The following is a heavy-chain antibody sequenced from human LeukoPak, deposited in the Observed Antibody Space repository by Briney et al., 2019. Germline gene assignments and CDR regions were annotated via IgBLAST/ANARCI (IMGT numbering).Heavy chain of an antibody. CDR3: ARGYSSGWPSTAGY. V-gene: IGHV1-2*02. CDR2: INPNSGGT. J-gene: IGHJ4*02. CDR1: GYTFTGYY. D-gene: IGHD6-19*01. Sequence: ASVKVSCKASGYTFTGYYMHWVRQAPGQGLEWMGWINPNSGGTNYAQKFQGRVTMARDTSISTAYMELSRLRSDDTAVYYCARGYSSGWPSTAGYWGQGTLVTVSS.